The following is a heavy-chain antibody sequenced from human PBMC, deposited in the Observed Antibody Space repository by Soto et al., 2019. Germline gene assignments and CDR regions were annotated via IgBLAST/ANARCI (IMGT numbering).Heavy chain of an antibody. Sequence: GGSLGLSCAAYGFSFISYDMHWVRQATGNGLEWVSAIGTAGDTYYPGSVKGRFTISRENAKNSLYLQMNSLRAGDTAVYYCARARYGGYYDYWGQGT. CDR3: ARARYGGYYDY. D-gene: IGHD2-21*02. CDR1: GFSFISYD. V-gene: IGHV3-13*01. J-gene: IGHJ4*02. CDR2: IGTAGDT.